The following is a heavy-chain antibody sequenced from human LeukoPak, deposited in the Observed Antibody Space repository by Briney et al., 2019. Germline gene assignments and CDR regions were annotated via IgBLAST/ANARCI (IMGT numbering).Heavy chain of an antibody. CDR2: ISSSSSSI. CDR3: ARSRPDDGSRDYYYGMDV. D-gene: IGHD3-3*01. Sequence: PGGSLRLSCAASGFTFSSYSMNWVRQAPGKGLEWVSYISSSSSSIYYADSVKGRFTISRDNAKNTLYLQMNSLRAEDTAVYYCARSRPDDGSRDYYYGMDVWGQGTTVTVSS. J-gene: IGHJ6*02. CDR1: GFTFSSYS. V-gene: IGHV3-48*04.